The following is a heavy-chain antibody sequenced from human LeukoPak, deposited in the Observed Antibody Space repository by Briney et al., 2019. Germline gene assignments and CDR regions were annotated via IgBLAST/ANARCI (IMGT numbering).Heavy chain of an antibody. J-gene: IGHJ5*02. CDR3: AKDLEYDFWSGYRFDP. CDR2: IKQDGSER. Sequence: PGGSLRLSCAASGFTFSSYWMNWVRQAPGKGLEWVANIKQDGSERFYGDSVTGRFTISRDNAKNSLYLQMNSLRAEDTAVYYCAKDLEYDFWSGYRFDPWGQGTLVTVSS. V-gene: IGHV3-7*03. CDR1: GFTFSSYW. D-gene: IGHD3-3*01.